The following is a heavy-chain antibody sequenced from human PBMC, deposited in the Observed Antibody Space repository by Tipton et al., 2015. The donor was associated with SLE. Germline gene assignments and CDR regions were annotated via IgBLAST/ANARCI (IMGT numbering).Heavy chain of an antibody. V-gene: IGHV1-2*02. D-gene: IGHD3-16*01. J-gene: IGHJ3*02. Sequence: QVQLVQSGAELKKLGASVKVSCKTYGYSFTAYYIHWVRQAPGQGLEWMGWINPNSGGTNFAQKFQGRVTMTRDTFIRTAYIELTRLRSDDTAVYYCATTMNGNWGTFEIWGRGTMVSVSS. CDR3: ATTMNGNWGTFEI. CDR1: GYSFTAYY. CDR2: INPNSGGT.